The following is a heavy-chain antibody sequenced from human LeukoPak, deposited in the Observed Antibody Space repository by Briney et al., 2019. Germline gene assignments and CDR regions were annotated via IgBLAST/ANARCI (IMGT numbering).Heavy chain of an antibody. CDR3: ARLSETPDYYSNGGYYYLGY. Sequence: SVKVSCMASRYTFTSYHINWVGEAAGQGLDWMGWMNPSTWRSGFPQKFQGRLTMTRHTSISKAYMELSSLRYEDTAVYYCARLSETPDYYSNGGYYYLGYWGQGTPVTVSS. J-gene: IGHJ4*02. CDR1: RYTFTSYH. D-gene: IGHD3-22*01. CDR2: MNPSTWRS. V-gene: IGHV1-8*01.